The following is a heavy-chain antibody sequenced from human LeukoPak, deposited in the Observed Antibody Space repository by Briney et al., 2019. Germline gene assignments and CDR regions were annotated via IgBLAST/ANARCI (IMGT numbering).Heavy chain of an antibody. D-gene: IGHD3-3*01. V-gene: IGHV4-34*01. Sequence: SETLSLTCAVYGGSFSGYYWSWIRQPPGKGQEWIGEINHSGSTNYNPSLKSRVTISVDTSKNQFSLKLSSVTAADTAVYYCARGGRRITIFGVVIKNNYFDYWGQGTLVTVSS. CDR1: GGSFSGYY. CDR2: INHSGST. CDR3: ARGGRRITIFGVVIKNNYFDY. J-gene: IGHJ4*02.